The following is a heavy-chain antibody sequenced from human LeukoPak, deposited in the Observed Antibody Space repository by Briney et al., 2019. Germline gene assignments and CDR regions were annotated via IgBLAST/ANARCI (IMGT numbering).Heavy chain of an antibody. Sequence: PGGSLRLSCAASGFTFSSYAMSWVRQAPGKGLERVSGISGSGDNTYYADSVKGRFTISRDNSKNTLYVQVNSLGTEDTAAYYCAKGSYYDSSGSFYFGYWGQGTLVTVSS. V-gene: IGHV3-23*01. D-gene: IGHD3-22*01. CDR2: ISGSGDNT. J-gene: IGHJ4*02. CDR1: GFTFSSYA. CDR3: AKGSYYDSSGSFYFGY.